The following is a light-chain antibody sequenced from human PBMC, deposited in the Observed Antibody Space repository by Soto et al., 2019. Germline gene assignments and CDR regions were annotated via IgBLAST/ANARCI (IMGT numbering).Light chain of an antibody. CDR1: SSNIGAGYE. J-gene: IGLJ1*01. CDR3: QSYDSSLSGYV. V-gene: IGLV1-40*01. CDR2: GNT. Sequence: QSVLTQPPSVSGAPGQRVTISCTGSSSNIGAGYEVHWYQQLPGTAPKLLIYGNTNRPSGVPDRFSGSKSGTSASLAITGLHAEDEDDYYCQSYDSSLSGYVFGTGTKVTVL.